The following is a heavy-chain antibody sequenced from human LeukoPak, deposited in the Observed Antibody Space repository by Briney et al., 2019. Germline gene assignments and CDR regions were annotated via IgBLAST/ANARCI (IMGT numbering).Heavy chain of an antibody. D-gene: IGHD3-9*01. CDR1: GFTFSSYW. V-gene: IGHV3-7*01. CDR3: ASTPQQSSIRYFGVEAFWDY. J-gene: IGHJ4*02. CDR2: IKQDGSEK. Sequence: GGSLRLSCAASGFTFSSYWMSWFRQAPGKGLEWVANIKQDGSEKYYVDSVKGRFTISRDNAKNSLYLQMNSLRAEDTAVYYCASTPQQSSIRYFGVEAFWDYWGQGTLVTVSS.